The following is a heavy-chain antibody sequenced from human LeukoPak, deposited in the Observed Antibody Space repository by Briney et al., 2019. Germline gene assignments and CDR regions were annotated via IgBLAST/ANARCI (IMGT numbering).Heavy chain of an antibody. Sequence: PGGSLRLSCAASGFTFSSYGMNWVRQAPGKGLEWVSSISASGGYVSYADSVEGRFTVSRDNAKNSLYLEMNDLRAEDTAVYYCAREGARESIVVAVPATPYFDYWGQGTLVTVSS. V-gene: IGHV3-21*01. J-gene: IGHJ4*02. CDR2: ISASGGYV. CDR1: GFTFSSYG. CDR3: AREGARESIVVAVPATPYFDY. D-gene: IGHD2-15*01.